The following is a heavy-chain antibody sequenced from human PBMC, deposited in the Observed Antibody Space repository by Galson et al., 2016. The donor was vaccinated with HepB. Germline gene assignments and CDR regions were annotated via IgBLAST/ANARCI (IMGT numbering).Heavy chain of an antibody. CDR2: IRSKTDGGTT. CDR1: GFTFSNAW. Sequence: SLRLSCAASGFTFSNAWMNWVRQAPGKGLEWVGRIRSKTDGGTTDYAAPVKDRFTISRDDSKNTLNLQMNSLNTEDTAVYYCWVPLEYFSNGLCRLFDYWGQGTLVTVSS. V-gene: IGHV3-15*07. CDR3: WVPLEYFSNGLCRLFDY. D-gene: IGHD2-8*01. J-gene: IGHJ4*02.